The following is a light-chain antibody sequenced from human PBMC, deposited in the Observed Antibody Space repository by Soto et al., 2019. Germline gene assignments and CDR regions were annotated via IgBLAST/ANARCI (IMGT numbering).Light chain of an antibody. J-gene: IGLJ1*01. CDR2: DVT. Sequence: QSVLPQPASVSGSPGQSITISCTGTSSDVGGYNYVSWYQHHTDKAPKLLIYDVTNRPSGVSNRFSGSKSGNTASLTISGRQAEDEADYYCCSFTSSSTPGVFGTGTKLTVL. CDR1: SSDVGGYNY. V-gene: IGLV2-14*03. CDR3: CSFTSSSTPGV.